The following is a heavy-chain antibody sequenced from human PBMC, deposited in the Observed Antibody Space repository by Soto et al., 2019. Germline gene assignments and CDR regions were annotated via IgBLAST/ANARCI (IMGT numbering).Heavy chain of an antibody. CDR2: ISYDGSNK. D-gene: IGHD6-19*01. CDR1: GFTFSSYG. CDR3: RGWYYFDY. J-gene: IGHJ4*02. V-gene: IGHV3-30*03. Sequence: GGSLRLSCAASGFTFSSYGMHWVRQAPGKGLEWVAVISYDGSNKYYADSVKGRFTISRDNSKNTLYLQMNSLRAEDTAVYYCRGWYYFDYWGQGTLVTVSS.